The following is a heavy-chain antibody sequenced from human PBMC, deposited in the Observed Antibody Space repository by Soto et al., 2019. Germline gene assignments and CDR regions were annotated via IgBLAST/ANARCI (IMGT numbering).Heavy chain of an antibody. CDR1: GGSISSGGYY. CDR2: IYYSGST. V-gene: IGHV4-31*03. J-gene: IGHJ5*02. CDR3: ARGGYCSGGSCYLIRFDP. D-gene: IGHD2-15*01. Sequence: VQLQESGPGLVKPSQTLSLTCTVSGGSISSGGYYWSWIRQHPGKGLEWIGYIYYSGSTYYNPSLKSRVTISVDTAKNQFSLKLSSVTAADTAVYYCARGGYCSGGSCYLIRFDPWGQGTLVTVSS.